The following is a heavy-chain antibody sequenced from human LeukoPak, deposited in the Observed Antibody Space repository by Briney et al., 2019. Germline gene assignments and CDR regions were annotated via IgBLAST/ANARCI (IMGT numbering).Heavy chain of an antibody. CDR1: GFTFSSYD. J-gene: IGHJ4*02. CDR2: IGTAGDT. D-gene: IGHD6-6*01. V-gene: IGHV3-13*01. Sequence: PGGSLRLSCAASGFTFSSYDMHWVRQATGKGLEWVSAIGTAGDTYYTGSVKGRFTISRENAKNSLYLQMNSLRAGDTAVYYCARGRFEYSSSTLTYYFDYWGQGTLVTVSS. CDR3: ARGRFEYSSSTLTYYFDY.